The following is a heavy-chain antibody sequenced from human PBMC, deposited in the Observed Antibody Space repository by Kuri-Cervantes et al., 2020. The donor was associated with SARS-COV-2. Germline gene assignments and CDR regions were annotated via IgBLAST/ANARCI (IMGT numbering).Heavy chain of an antibody. CDR3: ARDRGSQWLAFYDAFDI. V-gene: IGHV1-3*01. CDR1: GYIFTNYA. CDR2: INAVNVNT. Sequence: SVKVSRKPSGYIFTNYALHLVRQAPGQRLEWMGWINAVNVNTKYSQKFQGRVTITRDTSASTAYMELSSLRSEDTAPYYCARDRGSQWLAFYDAFDIWGQGTMVTVSS. J-gene: IGHJ3*02. D-gene: IGHD6-19*01.